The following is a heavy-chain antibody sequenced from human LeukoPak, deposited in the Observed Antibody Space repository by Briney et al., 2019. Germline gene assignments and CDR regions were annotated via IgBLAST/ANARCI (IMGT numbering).Heavy chain of an antibody. D-gene: IGHD1-1*01. J-gene: IGHJ4*02. Sequence: SVKVSCKASGGTFSSYAISWVRQAPGQGLEWMGGIIPIFGTANYAQKFQGRVTITADESTSTAYMELSSLRSEDTAVYYCTRGPVQLDRLDYWGQGTLVTVSS. CDR2: IIPIFGTA. CDR3: TRGPVQLDRLDY. CDR1: GGTFSSYA. V-gene: IGHV1-69*13.